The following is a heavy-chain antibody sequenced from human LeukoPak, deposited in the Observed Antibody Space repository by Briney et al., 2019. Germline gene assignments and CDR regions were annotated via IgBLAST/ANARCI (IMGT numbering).Heavy chain of an antibody. J-gene: IGHJ1*01. Sequence: GALRLSFASSGFTFSSHGMHWVRQAPGEGLEWVSGLSPSGWITYYSDCVNGGFTLSRHKSKNTHSLQANNQTATDTAVYYCEKDADWGRYKHWGQGKLVTVSS. CDR2: LSPSGWIT. CDR3: EKDADWGRYKH. D-gene: IGHD3-16*01. CDR1: GFTFSSHG. V-gene: IGHV3-23*01.